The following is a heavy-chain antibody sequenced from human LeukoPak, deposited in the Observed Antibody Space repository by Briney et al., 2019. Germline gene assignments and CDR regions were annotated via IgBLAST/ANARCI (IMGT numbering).Heavy chain of an antibody. CDR3: AREGGFYHPLDY. CDR2: VHLDGRT. Sequence: SETLSLTCGVSGGSVINTNWWTWVRQPPGKGLEWIGEVHLDGRTNYNPSLESRLTMSVDVSENRVSLKLTSVTAADTAVYYCAREGGFYHPLDYSGQGTLVTVSS. D-gene: IGHD1-14*01. V-gene: IGHV4-4*02. CDR1: GGSVINTNW. J-gene: IGHJ4*02.